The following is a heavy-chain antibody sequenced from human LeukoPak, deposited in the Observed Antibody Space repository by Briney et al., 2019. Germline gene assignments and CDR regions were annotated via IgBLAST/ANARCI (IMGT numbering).Heavy chain of an antibody. V-gene: IGHV4-39*07. CDR3: ARDHPGSGMGLDY. D-gene: IGHD3-10*01. J-gene: IGHJ4*02. Sequence: TSETLSLTCTVSGGSISSSSYYWGWIRQPPGKGLEWIGSIYYSGSTHYNPSLKSRVTISVDTSKNQFSLKLTSVSAADTAVYFCARDHPGSGMGLDYWGQGPLVTVSS. CDR1: GGSISSSSYY. CDR2: IYYSGST.